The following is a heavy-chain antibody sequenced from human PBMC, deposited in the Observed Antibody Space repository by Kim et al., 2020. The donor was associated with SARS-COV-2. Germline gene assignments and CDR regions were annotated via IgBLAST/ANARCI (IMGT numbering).Heavy chain of an antibody. D-gene: IGHD1-1*01. J-gene: IGHJ4*02. V-gene: IGHV1-3*01. Sequence: ASVKVSCKPSGYTFSDYIIHWVRQAPGQRLEWMGWINAGNGYTKYSQNFQGRVTITRDTSASSVYVDLSSLRSEDTAIYYCARDYRQLALMYYFDYWGQGTLVAVSS. CDR2: INAGNGYT. CDR3: ARDYRQLALMYYFDY. CDR1: GYTFSDYI.